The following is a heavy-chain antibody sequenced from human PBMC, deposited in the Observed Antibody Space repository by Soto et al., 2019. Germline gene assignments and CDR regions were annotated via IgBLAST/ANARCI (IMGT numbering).Heavy chain of an antibody. CDR3: ARVEGYYDSSAY. J-gene: IGHJ4*02. V-gene: IGHV3-48*02. CDR1: GFTFSSYT. CDR2: ISSSSTTI. Sequence: GGSLRLSCAASGFTFSSYTMNWVRQAPGKGLEWVSYISSSSTTINYADSVKGRFTISRDNAKNSLYLQMNSLRDEDTAVYYCARVEGYYDSSAYWGQGTLVTVSS. D-gene: IGHD3-22*01.